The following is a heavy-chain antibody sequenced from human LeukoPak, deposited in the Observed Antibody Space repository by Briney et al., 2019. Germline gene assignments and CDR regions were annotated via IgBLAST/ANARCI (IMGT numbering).Heavy chain of an antibody. Sequence: PGGSLRLSCAASGFSFSDSAMSWVRQAPGKGLEWVSDISGSSDRTYYADSVKGRFTISRDNSKNTLFLQMHSLRADDAALYYCAKFRSDSRDSFDIWGQGTLVTVSS. CDR2: ISGSSDRT. CDR1: GFSFSDSA. CDR3: AKFRSDSRDSFDI. J-gene: IGHJ3*02. D-gene: IGHD3-22*01. V-gene: IGHV3-23*01.